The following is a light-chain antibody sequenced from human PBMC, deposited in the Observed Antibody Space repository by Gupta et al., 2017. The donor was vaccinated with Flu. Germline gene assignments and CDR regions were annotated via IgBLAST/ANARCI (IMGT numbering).Light chain of an antibody. CDR2: EAN. Sequence: SITISCNGTSSDVGDSKVVSWYQQLPGKAPKLIISEANKRASGISNRFSGSKSGNTASLTISGLQAEDEADYYCCSYTTADTHVFGTGTKVTVL. J-gene: IGLJ1*01. CDR3: CSYTTADTHV. CDR1: SSDVGDSKV. V-gene: IGLV2-23*01.